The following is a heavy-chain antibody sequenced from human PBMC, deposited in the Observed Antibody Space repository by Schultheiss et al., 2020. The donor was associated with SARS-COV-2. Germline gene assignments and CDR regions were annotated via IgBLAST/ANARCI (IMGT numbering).Heavy chain of an antibody. CDR2: INSDGSST. Sequence: GGSLRLSCAASGFTFSSYDMHWVRQATGKGLVWVSRINSDGSSTSYADSVKGRFTISRDNAKNTLYLQMNSLRAEDTAVYYCARPTQTGAFDYWGQGTLVTVSS. J-gene: IGHJ4*02. V-gene: IGHV3-74*01. D-gene: IGHD7-27*01. CDR1: GFTFSSYD. CDR3: ARPTQTGAFDY.